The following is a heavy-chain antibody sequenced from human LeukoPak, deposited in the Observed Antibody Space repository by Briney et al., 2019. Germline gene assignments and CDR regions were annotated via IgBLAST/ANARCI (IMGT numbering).Heavy chain of an antibody. D-gene: IGHD1-26*01. CDR2: ISSSGSAI. V-gene: IGHV3-48*03. J-gene: IGHJ5*02. CDR3: ARAGSGRSPDWFDP. CDR1: GFTFSSYE. Sequence: PGGTLRLSCAASGFTFSSYEMNWVRQAPGEGLGWVSYISSSGSAIYYADSVKGRFTISRDNAKNSLYLQMNSLRAEDTAVYYCARAGSGRSPDWFDPWGQGTLVTVSS.